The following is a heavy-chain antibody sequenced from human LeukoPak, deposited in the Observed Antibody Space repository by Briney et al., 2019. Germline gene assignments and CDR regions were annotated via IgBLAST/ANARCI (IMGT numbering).Heavy chain of an antibody. CDR2: INHSGST. V-gene: IGHV4-34*01. J-gene: IGHJ5*02. CDR3: ARTQDHVDTAMVNGFDP. Sequence: PSETLSLTCAVYGGSFSGYYWSWIRQPPGKGLEWIGEINHSGSTNYNPSLKSRVTISVDTSKNQFSLKLSSVTAADTAVYYCARTQDHVDTAMVNGFDPWGQGTLVTVSS. CDR1: GGSFSGYY. D-gene: IGHD5-18*01.